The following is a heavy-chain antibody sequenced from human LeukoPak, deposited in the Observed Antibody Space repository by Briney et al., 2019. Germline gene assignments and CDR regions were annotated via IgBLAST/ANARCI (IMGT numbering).Heavy chain of an antibody. CDR1: GFTVSSNY. Sequence: PGGSLRLSCAASGFTVSSNYMSWVRQAPGKGLEWVSTISGSGGSTYYADSVKGRFTISRDNSKNTLYLQMNSLRAEDTAVYYCAKGGLNYYDSSGPIIWGQGTLVTVSS. J-gene: IGHJ4*02. CDR3: AKGGLNYYDSSGPII. V-gene: IGHV3-23*01. D-gene: IGHD3-22*01. CDR2: ISGSGGST.